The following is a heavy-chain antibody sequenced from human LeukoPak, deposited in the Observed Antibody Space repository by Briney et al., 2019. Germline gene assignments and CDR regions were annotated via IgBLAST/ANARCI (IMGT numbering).Heavy chain of an antibody. V-gene: IGHV1-2*02. D-gene: IGHD2-2*02. J-gene: IGHJ5*02. CDR3: AREYCSSSSCYTSGFDP. Sequence: ASVKVSCKASGYTFTAYYMHWVRQAPGQGLEWMGWINPNSGGTNYAQKFQGRVTMARDTSISTAYMELSRLRSDDTAVYYCAREYCSSSSCYTSGFDPWGQGALITVSS. CDR2: INPNSGGT. CDR1: GYTFTAYY.